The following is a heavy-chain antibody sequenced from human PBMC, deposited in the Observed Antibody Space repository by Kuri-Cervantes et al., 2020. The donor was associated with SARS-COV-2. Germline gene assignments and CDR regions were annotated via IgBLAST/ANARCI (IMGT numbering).Heavy chain of an antibody. V-gene: IGHV3-23*01. CDR1: GFTFSSYA. J-gene: IGHJ6*02. Sequence: GESLKISCAASGFTFSSYAMSWVRQGPGKGLEWVSAITSSGGSTYYADSVKGRFTISRDNSKNTLYLQMNSLRAEDTAVYYCAKDPEGYYYDSSGYYHYYYYGMDVWGQGTTVTVSS. CDR2: ITSSGGST. D-gene: IGHD3-22*01. CDR3: AKDPEGYYYDSSGYYHYYYYGMDV.